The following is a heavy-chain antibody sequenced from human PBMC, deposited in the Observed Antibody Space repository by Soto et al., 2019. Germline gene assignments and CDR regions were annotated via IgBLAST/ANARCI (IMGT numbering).Heavy chain of an antibody. CDR2: INPNSGGT. CDR1: GYTFTGYY. D-gene: IGHD2-2*02. CDR3: ARDRCSSTSCYSLFDY. J-gene: IGHJ4*02. Sequence: QVQLVQSGAEVKKPGASVKVSCKASGYTFTGYYMHWARQAPGQGLEWMGWINPNSGGTNYAQKFQGWVTMTRDTSISTAYMELSRLRSDDTAVYYCARDRCSSTSCYSLFDYWGQGTLVTVSS. V-gene: IGHV1-2*04.